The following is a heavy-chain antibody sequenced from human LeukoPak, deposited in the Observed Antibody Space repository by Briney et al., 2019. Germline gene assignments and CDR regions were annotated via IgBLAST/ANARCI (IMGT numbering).Heavy chain of an antibody. CDR2: ITPSGGYT. V-gene: IGHV1-46*01. D-gene: IGHD4-23*01. CDR3: ARSRETTVVTRTSYYSCALDV. J-gene: IGHJ6*02. Sequence: ASVKVSCKTSGYTFTSYFMHWVRQAPGQGLDWMGIITPSGGYTTYAQKFQGRVTMTRDTSTSTVYMELSSLRSEDTALYYCARSRETTVVTRTSYYSCALDVWGQGTTVTVSS. CDR1: GYTFTSYF.